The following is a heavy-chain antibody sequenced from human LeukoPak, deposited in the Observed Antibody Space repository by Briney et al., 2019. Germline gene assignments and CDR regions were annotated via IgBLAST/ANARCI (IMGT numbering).Heavy chain of an antibody. V-gene: IGHV4-39*01. J-gene: IGHJ4*02. CDR1: GGSISSSSYY. D-gene: IGHD3-22*01. Sequence: SETLSLTCTVSGGSISSSSYYWGWIRQPPGKGLEWIGSIYYSGSTYYNPSLKSRVTISVDTSKNQFSLKLSSVTAADTAVYYCARLRITMIVGWGQGTLVTVSS. CDR2: IYYSGST. CDR3: ARLRITMIVG.